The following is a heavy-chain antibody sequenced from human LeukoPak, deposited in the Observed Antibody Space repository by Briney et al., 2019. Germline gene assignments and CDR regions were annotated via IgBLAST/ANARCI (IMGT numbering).Heavy chain of an antibody. Sequence: GRSLRLSCAASGFTFDDYAMHWVRQAPGKGLEWVSGISWNSGSIGYADSVKGRFTISRDNAKNSLYLQMNSLRAEDTALYYCVKAMAYYYDSSGYNEGYYFDYWGQGTLVTVSS. J-gene: IGHJ4*02. CDR3: VKAMAYYYDSSGYNEGYYFDY. CDR1: GFTFDDYA. V-gene: IGHV3-9*01. D-gene: IGHD3-22*01. CDR2: ISWNSGSI.